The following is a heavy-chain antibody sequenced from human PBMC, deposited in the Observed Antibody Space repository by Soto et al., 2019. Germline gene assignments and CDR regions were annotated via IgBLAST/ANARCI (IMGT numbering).Heavy chain of an antibody. CDR2: IYYSGST. CDR3: ARANGFGEFH. D-gene: IGHD3-10*01. V-gene: IGHV4-30-4*01. CDR1: GGSISSGDYY. J-gene: IGHJ6*02. Sequence: SETLSLTCTVSGGSISSGDYYWSWIRQPPGKGLEWIGYIYYSGSTYCNPSLKSRVTISVDTSKNQFSLKLSSVTAADTAVYYCARANGFGEFHWGQGTTVTVSS.